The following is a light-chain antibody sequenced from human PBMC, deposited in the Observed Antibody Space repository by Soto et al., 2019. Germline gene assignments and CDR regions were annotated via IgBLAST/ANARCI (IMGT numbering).Light chain of an antibody. V-gene: IGLV4-69*01. J-gene: IGLJ2*01. CDR1: SGHRNYA. CDR3: QTWGTGIRV. Sequence: QLVLTQSPSASASLGASVTLTCTLSSGHRNYAIAWHQQHPEKGPRYLMKANIDGSHNKGDGIPDRFSGSSSGAERYLTISSLQSEDEAAYYCQTWGTGIRVFGGGTKLTVL. CDR2: ANIDGSH.